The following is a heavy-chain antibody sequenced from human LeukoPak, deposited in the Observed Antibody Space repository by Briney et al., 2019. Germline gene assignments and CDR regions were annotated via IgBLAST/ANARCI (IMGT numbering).Heavy chain of an antibody. Sequence: ASVKVSCKASGYTFTGYYIHWVRQAPGQGLEWMGWINPNSGGTNYAQKFQGRVTMTRDTSISTAYMELSRLRSDDTALYYCARDRAYYYDSSGYYYFDYWGQGTLVTVSS. D-gene: IGHD3-22*01. CDR2: INPNSGGT. CDR1: GYTFTGYY. CDR3: ARDRAYYYDSSGYYYFDY. J-gene: IGHJ4*02. V-gene: IGHV1-2*02.